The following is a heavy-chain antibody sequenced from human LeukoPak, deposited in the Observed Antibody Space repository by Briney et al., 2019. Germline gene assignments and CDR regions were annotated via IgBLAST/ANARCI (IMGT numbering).Heavy chain of an antibody. V-gene: IGHV1-69*13. D-gene: IGHD3-3*01. CDR1: GGTFSSHS. CDR2: IIPMSTST. J-gene: IGHJ4*02. CDR3: ARPRTYYDSWSGYPPFDY. Sequence: ASVKVSCKASGGTFSSHSFNWVRQTPGQGLEWMGGIIPMSTSTEYAQKFQGRVTITADESTRTVFMELSSLRPEDTAVYYCARPRTYYDSWSGYPPFDYWGQGTLVTVSS.